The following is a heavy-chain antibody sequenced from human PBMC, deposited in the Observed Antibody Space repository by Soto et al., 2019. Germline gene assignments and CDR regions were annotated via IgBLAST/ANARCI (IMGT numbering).Heavy chain of an antibody. CDR1: GFTVSSNY. V-gene: IGHV3-53*02. J-gene: IGHJ6*02. CDR2: IYSGGST. Sequence: EVQLVETGGGLIQPGGSLRLSCAASGFTVSSNYMSWVRQAPGKGLEWVSVIYSGGSTYYAESVRGRFTISRDNSKNTLYLQMKSLRVEDTAVYYCARDPPATRHGMDVWGQGTTVTVSS. CDR3: ARDPPATRHGMDV.